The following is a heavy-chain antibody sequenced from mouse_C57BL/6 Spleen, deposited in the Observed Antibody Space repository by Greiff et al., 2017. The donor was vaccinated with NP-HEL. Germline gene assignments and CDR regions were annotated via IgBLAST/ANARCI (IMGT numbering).Heavy chain of an antibody. CDR1: GYTFTSYW. D-gene: IGHD3-2*01. CDR3: ARYETGPYAMDY. V-gene: IGHV1-50*01. Sequence: QVQLQQPGAELVKPGASVKLSCKASGYTFTSYWMQWVNQRPGQGLEWIGEIDPSDSYTNYNQKFKGKATLTVDTSSSTAYMQLSSLTSEDSAVYYCARYETGPYAMDYWGQGTSVTVSS. CDR2: IDPSDSYT. J-gene: IGHJ4*01.